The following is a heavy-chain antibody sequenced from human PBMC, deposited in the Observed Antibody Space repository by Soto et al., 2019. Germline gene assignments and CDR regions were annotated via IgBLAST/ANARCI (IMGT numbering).Heavy chain of an antibody. D-gene: IGHD3-22*01. V-gene: IGHV4-30-2*01. CDR2: IYYTGST. CDR3: ARSPRNYDSGGYYFFDY. CDR1: GGSINSGGYS. J-gene: IGHJ4*02. Sequence: QLQLQESGSGLVKPSQTLSLTCAVSGGSINSGGYSWSWIRQPPGKGLEYIGYIYYTGSTYYNPSLKSRLTISVDRSKNQFSLRLSSVTAADTAVYYCARSPRNYDSGGYYFFDYWGQGALVTVSS.